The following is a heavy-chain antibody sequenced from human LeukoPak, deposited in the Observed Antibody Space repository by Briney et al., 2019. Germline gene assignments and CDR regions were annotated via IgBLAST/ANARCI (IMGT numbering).Heavy chain of an antibody. V-gene: IGHV2-5*02. Sequence: EPGPTLVKPTQTLTLTCTFSGFSLSTSGGGVGWIRQPPGKALEWLALIYWDDGKRYSPSLKSRLTITKDTSKNQVVLTLTNVDPVDTATYYCAHIQNILTGYYRSQYNWFDPWGQGTLVTVSP. J-gene: IGHJ5*02. CDR1: GFSLSTSGGG. D-gene: IGHD3-9*01. CDR3: AHIQNILTGYYRSQYNWFDP. CDR2: IYWDDGK.